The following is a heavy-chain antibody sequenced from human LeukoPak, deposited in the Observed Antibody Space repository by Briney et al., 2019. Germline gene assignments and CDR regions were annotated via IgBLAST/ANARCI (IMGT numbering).Heavy chain of an antibody. CDR3: ARDSSSWWDYYYYYMDV. D-gene: IGHD6-13*01. CDR1: GDSVSSNSAA. V-gene: IGHV6-1*01. J-gene: IGHJ6*03. CDR2: TYYRSKWYN. Sequence: SQTLSLTCAISGDSVSSNSAAWNWIRQSPSRGLEWLGRTYYRSKWYNDYAVSVKSRITINPDTSKNQFSLQLNSVTPVDTAVYYCARDSSSWWDYYYYYMDVWGKGTTVTISS.